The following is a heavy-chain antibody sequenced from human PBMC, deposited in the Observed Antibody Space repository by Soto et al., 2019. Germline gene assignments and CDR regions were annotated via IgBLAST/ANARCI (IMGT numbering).Heavy chain of an antibody. CDR1: GFTFSSYG. D-gene: IGHD6-13*01. CDR2: ISYDGSNK. J-gene: IGHJ4*02. CDR3: EKDRFPPRLAAAGGYYFDY. V-gene: IGHV3-30*18. Sequence: PGGSLRLSCAASGFTFSSYGMHWVRQAPGKGLEWVAVISYDGSNKYYADSVKGRFTISRDNSKNTLYLQMNSLRAEDTAVYYCEKDRFPPRLAAAGGYYFDYWGQGTLVTVSS.